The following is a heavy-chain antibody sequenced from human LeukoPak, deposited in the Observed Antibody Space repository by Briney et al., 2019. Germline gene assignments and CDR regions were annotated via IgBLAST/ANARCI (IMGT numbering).Heavy chain of an antibody. V-gene: IGHV3-30*18. CDR1: GFTFSSYG. CDR3: AKSSGYCSGGSCSDY. J-gene: IGHJ4*02. CDR2: ISYDGSNK. Sequence: GRSLRLSCAASGFTFSSYGMHWARQAPGKGLEWVAVISYDGSNKYYADSVKGRFTISRDNSKNTLYLQMNSLRAEDTAVYYCAKSSGYCSGGSCSDYWGQGTLVTVSS. D-gene: IGHD2-15*01.